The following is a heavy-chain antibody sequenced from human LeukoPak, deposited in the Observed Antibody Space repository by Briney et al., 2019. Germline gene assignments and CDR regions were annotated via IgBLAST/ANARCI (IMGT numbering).Heavy chain of an antibody. CDR3: ARALGYSSSQVYNY. J-gene: IGHJ4*02. D-gene: IGHD6-6*01. V-gene: IGHV4-34*01. CDR1: GGSFSGYY. CDR2: INHSGST. Sequence: PSETLSLTCAVYGGSFSGYYWSWIRPPPGKGLEWIGEINHSGSTNYNPSLKSRVTVSVDTSKNQFSLKLSSVTAADTAVYYCARALGYSSSQVYNYWGQGTLVTVSS.